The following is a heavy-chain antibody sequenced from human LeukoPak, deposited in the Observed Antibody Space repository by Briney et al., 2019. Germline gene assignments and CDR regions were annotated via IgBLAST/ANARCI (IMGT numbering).Heavy chain of an antibody. CDR3: ASPMRTYYYGSDTGIFAFDI. CDR2: ISGSGGST. V-gene: IGHV3-23*01. Sequence: GGSLRLSCAASGFTFTSYAMNWVRQAPGKGLEWVSSISGSGGSTYYADSVKGRFTISRDNSKNTLYLQMNSLRAEDTAVYYCASPMRTYYYGSDTGIFAFDIWGQGTMVTVSS. D-gene: IGHD3-10*01. CDR1: GFTFTSYA. J-gene: IGHJ3*02.